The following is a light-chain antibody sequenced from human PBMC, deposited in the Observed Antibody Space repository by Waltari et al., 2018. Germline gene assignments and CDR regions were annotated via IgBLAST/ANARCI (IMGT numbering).Light chain of an antibody. CDR3: QQYNSYPYT. CDR2: KAS. Sequence: DIQMTQSPSTLSASVGYRVTIPCRASQSISSWLAWYQQKPGKAPKLLIYKASDLESGVPSKFSGSGSGTEFTLTISSLQPDDFATYYCQQYNSYPYTFGQGTKLEIK. J-gene: IGKJ2*01. V-gene: IGKV1-5*03. CDR1: QSISSW.